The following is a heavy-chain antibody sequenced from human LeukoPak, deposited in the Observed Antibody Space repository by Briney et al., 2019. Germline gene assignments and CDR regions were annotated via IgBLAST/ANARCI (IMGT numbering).Heavy chain of an antibody. J-gene: IGHJ4*02. CDR1: GFTFSNAW. CDR3: TTDLFGYDWNERRAFDY. D-gene: IGHD1-20*01. V-gene: IGHV3-15*01. Sequence: PGGSLRLSCAASGFTFSNAWMSWVRQAPGKGLEWVGRIKSRTDGGTTDFAAPVKGRFTISRDDSLHTLYLQMHSLKTEDTAVYYCTTDLFGYDWNERRAFDYWGQGTLVTVSS. CDR2: IKSRTDGGTT.